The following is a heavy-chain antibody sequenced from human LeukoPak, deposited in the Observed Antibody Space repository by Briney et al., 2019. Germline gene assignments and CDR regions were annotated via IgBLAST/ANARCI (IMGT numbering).Heavy chain of an antibody. CDR3: ARASYYYGSGSYWFDP. CDR2: IYYSGST. Sequence: SETLSLTCTVSGGSISSSYWSWIRQPPGKGLEWIGYIYYSGSTNYNPSLKSRVTISVDTSKNQFSLKLSSVTAADTAVYYCARASYYYGSGSYWFDPWGQGTLVTVSS. J-gene: IGHJ5*02. V-gene: IGHV4-59*08. D-gene: IGHD3-10*01. CDR1: GGSISSSY.